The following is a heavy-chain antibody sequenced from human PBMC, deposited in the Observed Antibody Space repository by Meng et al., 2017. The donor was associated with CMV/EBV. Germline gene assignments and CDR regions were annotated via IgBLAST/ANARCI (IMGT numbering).Heavy chain of an antibody. CDR1: GFTFSSYG. CDR2: IRYDGSNR. V-gene: IGHV3-30*02. J-gene: IGHJ6*02. D-gene: IGHD4-17*01. Sequence: GESLKISCAASGFTFSSYGMHWVRQAPGKGLDWVAFIRYDGSNRYYADSVKGRFTISRDNSKNTLYLQMNSLRPEDTAVYYCAKDAPSYGVSPSYYYYGTDVWGQGTTVTVSS. CDR3: AKDAPSYGVSPSYYYYGTDV.